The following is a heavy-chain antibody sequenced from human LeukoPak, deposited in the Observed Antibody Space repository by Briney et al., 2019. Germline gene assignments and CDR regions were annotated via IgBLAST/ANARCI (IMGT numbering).Heavy chain of an antibody. CDR1: GGSMSGSY. CDR3: ARAGCSSTSCYLSDY. V-gene: IGHV4-59*12. D-gene: IGHD2-2*01. CDR2: IYFTGHS. J-gene: IGHJ4*02. Sequence: SETLSLTCTVSGGSMSGSYWSWVRQSPGKGLEWLGYIYFTGHSKSNPSLKSRVTISLDTSKNQLSLRLASVTAADTAVYYCARAGCSSTSCYLSDYWGQGTLVTVSS.